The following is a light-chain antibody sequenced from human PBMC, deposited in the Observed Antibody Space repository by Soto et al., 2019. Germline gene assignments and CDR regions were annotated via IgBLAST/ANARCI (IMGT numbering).Light chain of an antibody. V-gene: IGLV2-14*01. CDR1: SNDIGANDY. CDR2: EAA. Sequence: QSALTQPASVSRSPGQSITISCTGTSNDIGANDYVSWYQHHPGQAPKILIYEAANRPSGVSHRFSGSKSGNTASLTISGLQAEDEADYFCTSYTSTSTLVFGGGTKLTVL. J-gene: IGLJ2*01. CDR3: TSYTSTSTLV.